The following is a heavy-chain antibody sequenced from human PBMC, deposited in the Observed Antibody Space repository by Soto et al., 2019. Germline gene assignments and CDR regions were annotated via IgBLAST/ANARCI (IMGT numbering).Heavy chain of an antibody. CDR2: ISAYNGNT. Sequence: ASVKVSCKASGYTFTSYGISWVRPAPGQGLEWMGWISAYNGNTNYAQKLQGRVTMTTDTSTSTAYMELRSLRSDDTAVYYCARDVYSSGWYPEYFDYWGQGTLVTVSS. D-gene: IGHD6-19*01. CDR3: ARDVYSSGWYPEYFDY. V-gene: IGHV1-18*04. J-gene: IGHJ4*02. CDR1: GYTFTSYG.